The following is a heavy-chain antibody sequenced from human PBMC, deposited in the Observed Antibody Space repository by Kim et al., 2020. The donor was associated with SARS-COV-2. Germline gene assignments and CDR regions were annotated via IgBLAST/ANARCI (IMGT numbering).Heavy chain of an antibody. Sequence: ASVKVSCKASGYTFTSYAMHWVRQAPGQRLEWMGWINAGNGNTKYSQKFQGRVTITRDTSASTAYMELSSLRSEDTAVYYCAILYDSSGPPLNQGVFDYWGQGTLVTVSS. D-gene: IGHD3-22*01. CDR3: AILYDSSGPPLNQGVFDY. J-gene: IGHJ4*02. CDR2: INAGNGNT. CDR1: GYTFTSYA. V-gene: IGHV1-3*01.